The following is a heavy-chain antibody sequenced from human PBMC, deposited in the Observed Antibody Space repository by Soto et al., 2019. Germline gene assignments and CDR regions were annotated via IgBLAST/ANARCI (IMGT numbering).Heavy chain of an antibody. CDR2: IYYSGST. CDR1: GGSVSSGSHY. Sequence: VQLQESGPGLVKPSETLSLTCTVSGGSVSSGSHYWSWIRQPPGKGLEWIGYIYYSGSTNYNPSLKSRVTISVDTSKNQFSLKLSSVTAADTAVYYCARDGYDDAFDIWGQGTMVTVSS. V-gene: IGHV4-61*01. CDR3: ARDGYDDAFDI. D-gene: IGHD3-16*01. J-gene: IGHJ3*02.